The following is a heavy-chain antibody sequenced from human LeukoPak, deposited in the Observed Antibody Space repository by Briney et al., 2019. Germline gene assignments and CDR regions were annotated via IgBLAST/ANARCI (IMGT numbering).Heavy chain of an antibody. D-gene: IGHD4-17*01. CDR1: GYTFTGYY. CDR3: ARGVSKHDYGDYVDY. V-gene: IGHV1-2*02. J-gene: IGHJ4*02. CDR2: INPNSGGT. Sequence: ASVKVSCEASGYTFTGYYMHWVRQAPGQGLEWMGWINPNSGGTNYAQKFQGRVTMTRDTSISTAYMELSRLRSDDTAVYYCARGVSKHDYGDYVDYWGQGTLVTVSS.